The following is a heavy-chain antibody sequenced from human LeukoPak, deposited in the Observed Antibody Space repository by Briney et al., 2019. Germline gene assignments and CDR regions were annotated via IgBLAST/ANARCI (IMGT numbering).Heavy chain of an antibody. V-gene: IGHV1-18*04. D-gene: IGHD1-26*01. CDR2: ISAYNGNT. CDR3: ARDRVYSGSYRLDY. CDR1: GYTFTSYY. Sequence: ASVKVSCKASGYTFTSYYMHWVRQAPGQGLEWMGWISAYNGNTNYAQKLQGRVTMTTDTSTSTAYMELRSLRSDDTAVYYCARDRVYSGSYRLDYWGQGTLVTVSS. J-gene: IGHJ4*02.